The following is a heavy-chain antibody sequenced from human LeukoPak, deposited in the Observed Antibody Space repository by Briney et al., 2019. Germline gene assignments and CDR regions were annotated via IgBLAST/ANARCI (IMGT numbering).Heavy chain of an antibody. CDR2: IYHSGST. D-gene: IGHD6-13*01. CDR3: ARAGVIAAANDY. CDR1: GYSISSGYY. J-gene: IGHJ4*02. V-gene: IGHV4-38-2*02. Sequence: SETLSLTCTVSGYSISSGYYWGWIRQPPGKGLEWIGSIYHSGSTYYNPSLKSRVTISVDTSKNQFSLKLSSVTAADTAVYYCARAGVIAAANDYWGQGTLVTVSS.